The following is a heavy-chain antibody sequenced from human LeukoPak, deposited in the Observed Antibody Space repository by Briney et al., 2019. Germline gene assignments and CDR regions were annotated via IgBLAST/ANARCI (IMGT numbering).Heavy chain of an antibody. CDR1: GYTFTGYY. D-gene: IGHD3-10*01. CDR2: INPNSGGT. V-gene: IGHV1-2*06. J-gene: IGHJ4*02. Sequence: ASVKVSCKASGYTFTGYYLHWVRQAPGQGLEWMGRINPNSGGTNYAQKFQGRVTMTRDTSISTAYMELSRLRSDDTAVYFCARTDSYYYGSEGRSLDYWGQGTLVTVSS. CDR3: ARTDSYYYGSEGRSLDY.